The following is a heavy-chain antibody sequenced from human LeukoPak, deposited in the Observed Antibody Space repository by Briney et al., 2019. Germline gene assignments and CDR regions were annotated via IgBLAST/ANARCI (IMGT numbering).Heavy chain of an antibody. CDR2: ISYDGSNK. CDR1: GFTFSSYA. Sequence: GGSLRLSCAASGFTFSSYAMSWVRQAPGKGLEWVAVISYDGSNKYYADSVKGRFTISRDNSKNTLYLQMNSLRAEDTAVYYCARGWFGELLPGYDYAPGFDYWGRGTLVTVSS. CDR3: ARGWFGELLPGYDYAPGFDY. J-gene: IGHJ4*02. V-gene: IGHV3-30-3*01. D-gene: IGHD3-10*01.